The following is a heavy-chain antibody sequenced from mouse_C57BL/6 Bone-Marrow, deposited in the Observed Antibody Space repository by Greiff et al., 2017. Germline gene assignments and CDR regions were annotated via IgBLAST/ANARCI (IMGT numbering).Heavy chain of an antibody. CDR2: ISYDGSN. Sequence: EVKLVESGPGLVKPSQSLSLTCSVTGYSITSGYYWNWIRQFPGNKLEWMGYISYDGSNNYNPSLKNRISITRDTSKNQFFLKLNSVTTEDTATYYCARERERQLRLRFAYWGQGTLVTVSA. CDR3: ARERERQLRLRFAY. CDR1: GYSITSGYY. J-gene: IGHJ3*01. V-gene: IGHV3-6*01. D-gene: IGHD3-2*02.